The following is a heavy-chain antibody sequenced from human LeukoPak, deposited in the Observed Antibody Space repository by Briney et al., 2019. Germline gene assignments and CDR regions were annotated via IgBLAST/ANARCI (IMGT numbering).Heavy chain of an antibody. CDR1: GFTFSSYA. V-gene: IGHV3-23*01. CDR3: ARGLADSSGFGTFDI. J-gene: IGHJ3*02. Sequence: GGSLRLSCAASGFTFSSYAMSWVRQAPGKGLEWVSAFSGSGGSTYYADSVKGRFTISRDNSKNTLYLQMNSLRAEDTAVYYCARGLADSSGFGTFDIWGQGTMVTVSS. D-gene: IGHD3-22*01. CDR2: FSGSGGST.